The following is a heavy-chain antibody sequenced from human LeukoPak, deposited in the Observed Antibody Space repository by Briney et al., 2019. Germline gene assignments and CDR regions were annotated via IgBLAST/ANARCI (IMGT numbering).Heavy chain of an antibody. D-gene: IGHD6-13*01. J-gene: IGHJ6*03. CDR2: ISYDGSNK. CDR1: GFTFSSYA. Sequence: GGSLRLSCAASGFTFSSYAMHWVRQAPGKGLEWVAVISYDGSNKYYADSVKGRFTISRDNSKNTLYLQMNSLRAEDTAVYYCAREGSSSPTHYYYMDVWGKGTTVTVSS. V-gene: IGHV3-30-3*01. CDR3: AREGSSSPTHYYYMDV.